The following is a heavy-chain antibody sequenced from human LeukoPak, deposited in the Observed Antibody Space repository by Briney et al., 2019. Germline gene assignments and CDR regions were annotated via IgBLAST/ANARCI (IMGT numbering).Heavy chain of an antibody. CDR3: ARYHNDRDD. D-gene: IGHD1-14*01. Sequence: SVKVSSKASGGTFSSYAISWVRQAPGQGLEWMGRIIPILGIANYAQKFQGRVTITADKSTSTAYMELSSLRSEDTAVYYCARYHNDRDDWGQGTLVTVSS. CDR1: GGTFSSYA. CDR2: IIPILGIA. V-gene: IGHV1-69*04. J-gene: IGHJ4*02.